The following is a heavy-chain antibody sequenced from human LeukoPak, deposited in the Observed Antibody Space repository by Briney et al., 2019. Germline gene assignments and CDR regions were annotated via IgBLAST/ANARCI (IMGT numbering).Heavy chain of an antibody. CDR2: ISYDGSNK. CDR1: GFTFSSYA. CDR3: ARSFRGLRYFDWLLPPFDY. D-gene: IGHD3-9*01. Sequence: GGSLRLSCAASGFTFSSYAMHWVRQAPGKGLEWVAVISYDGSNKYYADSVKGRFTISRDNSKNTLYLQMNSLRAEDTAVYYCARSFRGLRYFDWLLPPFDYWGQGTLVTVSS. J-gene: IGHJ4*02. V-gene: IGHV3-30*04.